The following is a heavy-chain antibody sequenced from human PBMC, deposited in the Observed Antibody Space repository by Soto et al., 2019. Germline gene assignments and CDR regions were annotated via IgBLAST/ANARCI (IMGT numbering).Heavy chain of an antibody. D-gene: IGHD3-10*01. V-gene: IGHV4-39*01. CDR3: AIGGSGSYSNAFDI. Sequence: SETLSLTCTVSGGSISSSSYYWGWIRQPPGKGLEWIGSIYYSGSTYYNPSLKSRVTISVDTSKNQFSLKLSSVTAAVTAVYYCAIGGSGSYSNAFDIWGQGTMVTVSS. J-gene: IGHJ3*02. CDR2: IYYSGST. CDR1: GGSISSSSYY.